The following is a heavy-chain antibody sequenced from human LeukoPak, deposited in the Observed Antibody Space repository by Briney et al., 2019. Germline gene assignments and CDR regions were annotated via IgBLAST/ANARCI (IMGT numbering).Heavy chain of an antibody. CDR1: GYTFTSYG. Sequence: KVSCKASGYTFTSYGTSWVRQAPGQGLEWMGWISAYNGNTNYAQKLQGRVTMTTDTSTSTAYMELRSLRSDDTAVYYCARVRRIVGATGGWFDPWGQGTLVTVSS. CDR2: ISAYNGNT. CDR3: ARVRRIVGATGGWFDP. V-gene: IGHV1-18*01. D-gene: IGHD1-26*01. J-gene: IGHJ5*02.